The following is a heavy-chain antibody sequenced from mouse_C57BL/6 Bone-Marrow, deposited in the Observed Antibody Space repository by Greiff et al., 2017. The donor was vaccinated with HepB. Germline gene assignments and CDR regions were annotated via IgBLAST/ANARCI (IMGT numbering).Heavy chain of an antibody. CDR2: INPGSGGT. CDR3: ARGTLPLDY. Sequence: VMLVESGAELVRPGTSVKVSCKASGYAFTNYLIEWVKQRPGQGLEWIGVINPGSGGTNYNEKFKGKATLTADKSSSTAYMQVSSLTSEDSAVYFCARGTLPLDYWGQGTTLTVSS. CDR1: GYAFTNYL. V-gene: IGHV1-54*01. D-gene: IGHD3-3*01. J-gene: IGHJ2*01.